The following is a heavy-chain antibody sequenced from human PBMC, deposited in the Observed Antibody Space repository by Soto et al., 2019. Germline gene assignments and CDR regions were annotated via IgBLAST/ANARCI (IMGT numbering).Heavy chain of an antibody. Sequence: ASVKVSCKASGYSFTGRDINWVRQAPGQGLEWMGWMNPNTDNTIYAQKFQGRVTITADKSTSTAYMELSSLRSEDTAVYYCARSSWIPGPDELYYYYGMDVWGQGTTVTVSS. J-gene: IGHJ6*02. CDR3: ARSSWIPGPDELYYYYGMDV. D-gene: IGHD5-18*01. CDR2: MNPNTDNT. CDR1: GYSFTGRD. V-gene: IGHV1-8*01.